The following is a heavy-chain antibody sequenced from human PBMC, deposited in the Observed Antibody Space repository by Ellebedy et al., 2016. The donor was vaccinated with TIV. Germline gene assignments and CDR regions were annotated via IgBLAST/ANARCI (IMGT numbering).Heavy chain of an antibody. CDR3: ARRARNGFNQRPFDY. Sequence: KVSCKGSGYNFASYWISWVRQMPGRGLEWMGIIYLGDSDTRYSPSFQGQVTISADKSISTAYLQWSRLRASDTAIYYCARRARNGFNQRPFDYWGQGTLVTVSS. CDR1: GYNFASYW. CDR2: IYLGDSDT. V-gene: IGHV5-51*01. D-gene: IGHD5-24*01. J-gene: IGHJ4*02.